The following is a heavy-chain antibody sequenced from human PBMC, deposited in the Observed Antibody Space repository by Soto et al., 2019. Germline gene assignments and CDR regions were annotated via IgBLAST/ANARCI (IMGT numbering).Heavy chain of an antibody. CDR1: GGTFSSYA. CDR3: AREQVVVVTAIQGWFDP. Sequence: QVQLVQSGAEVKKPGSSVKVSCKASGGTFSSYAISWVRQAPGQGLEWIGGIIPIFGTANYAQKFQGRVTITADKSTSTAYMELSSLRSEDTAVYYCAREQVVVVTAIQGWFDPWGQGTLVTVSS. V-gene: IGHV1-69*06. J-gene: IGHJ5*02. CDR2: IIPIFGTA. D-gene: IGHD2-21*02.